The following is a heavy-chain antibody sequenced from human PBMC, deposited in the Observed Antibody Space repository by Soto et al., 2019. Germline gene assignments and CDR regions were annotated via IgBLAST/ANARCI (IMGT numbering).Heavy chain of an antibody. Sequence: QEQLVQSGAEVKKPGSSVKVSCRASGGTFSNYAISWVRQAPGRGLEWMGGIIPVFGTVVYAQKLQGRVTITADNSPRMASMELSSLGSADRAVYYCGKFVPLGELLWVDSWDQGTLVTVSS. V-gene: IGHV1-69*06. D-gene: IGHD3-16*01. CDR1: GGTFSNYA. CDR3: GKFVPLGELLWVDS. J-gene: IGHJ5*01. CDR2: IIPVFGTV.